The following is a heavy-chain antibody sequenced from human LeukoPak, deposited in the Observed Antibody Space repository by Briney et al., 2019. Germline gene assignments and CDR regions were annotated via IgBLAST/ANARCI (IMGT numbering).Heavy chain of an antibody. Sequence: PGRSLRLSCTASGFTFSNYAMHWVRQAPGKGLEWVAVISYDGNNQYYTDSVKGRFTISRDNFKNTLFLQMNSLRAEDTAVYSCARDRGLWFVTYNFDYWGQGTLVTVSS. CDR2: ISYDGNNQ. D-gene: IGHD3-10*01. V-gene: IGHV3-30-3*01. CDR1: GFTFSNYA. J-gene: IGHJ4*02. CDR3: ARDRGLWFVTYNFDY.